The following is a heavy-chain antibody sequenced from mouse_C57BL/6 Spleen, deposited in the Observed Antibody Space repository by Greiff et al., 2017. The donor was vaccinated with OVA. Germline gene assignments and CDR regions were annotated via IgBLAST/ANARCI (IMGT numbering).Heavy chain of an antibody. CDR3: ARSSWERYFDY. D-gene: IGHD4-1*01. J-gene: IGHJ2*01. CDR2: IDPVDGET. V-gene: IGHV14-2*01. CDR1: GFNIKDYY. Sequence: VQLQQSGAELVKPGASVKSSCTASGFNIKDYYMHWVKQRTEQGLEWIGRIDPVDGETKYAPKFQGKATITADTSSNTACLQLSSLTSEDTAVDYCARSSWERYFDYWGQGTTLTVSS.